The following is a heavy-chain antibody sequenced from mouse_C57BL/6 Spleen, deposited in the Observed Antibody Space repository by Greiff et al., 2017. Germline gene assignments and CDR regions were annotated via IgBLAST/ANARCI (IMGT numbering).Heavy chain of an antibody. CDR1: GFSLSTFGMG. J-gene: IGHJ4*01. D-gene: IGHD1-1*01. V-gene: IGHV8-8*01. CDR2: IWWDDDK. Sequence: QVTLKESGPGILQPSQTLSLTCSFSGFSLSTFGMGVGWIRQPSGKGLEWLAHIWWDDDKYYNPALKSRLTITKDTSKNQVFLKIANVDTADTATYYCARMVHYYGSSHYAMDYWGQGTSVTVSS. CDR3: ARMVHYYGSSHYAMDY.